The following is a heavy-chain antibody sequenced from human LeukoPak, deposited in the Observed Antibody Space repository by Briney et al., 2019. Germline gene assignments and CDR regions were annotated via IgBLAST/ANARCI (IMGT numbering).Heavy chain of an antibody. CDR2: ISGGGDKA. V-gene: IGHV3-23*01. J-gene: IGHJ3*01. CDR3: AKDPALAGTGGGFDV. D-gene: IGHD6-19*01. Sequence: GGSLRLSCAASGFTFTTYAINWVRQAPGKGLEWVSGISGGGDKAFYADSVNGRFTISRDNSKNTVSLQMSSLRAEDTAHYYCAKDPALAGTGGGFDVWGQGTRVAVSS. CDR1: GFTFTTYA.